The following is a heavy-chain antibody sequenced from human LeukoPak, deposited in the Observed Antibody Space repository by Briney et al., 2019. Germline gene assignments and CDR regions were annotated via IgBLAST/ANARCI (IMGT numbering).Heavy chain of an antibody. CDR3: AREVPYGGGDSHPFDP. CDR1: IFTFSNYP. Sequence: GGSLRLSCAASIFTFSNYPMHWVRQAPGKGLEWVAVISSDGNNKYYADSVKGRFTISRDNSKNTLYLQMNSLRAEDTAVYYCAREVPYGGGDSHPFDPWGQGTLVTVSS. J-gene: IGHJ5*02. CDR2: ISSDGNNK. D-gene: IGHD2-21*02. V-gene: IGHV3-30-3*01.